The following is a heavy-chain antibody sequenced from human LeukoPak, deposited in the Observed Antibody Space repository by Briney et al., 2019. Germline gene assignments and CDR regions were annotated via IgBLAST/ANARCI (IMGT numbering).Heavy chain of an antibody. D-gene: IGHD6-13*01. V-gene: IGHV4-39*07. CDR1: GGSISSSSYY. CDR3: ARGSSSLTISYYFDY. J-gene: IGHJ4*02. Sequence: SETLSLTCTVSGGSISSSSYYWGWIRQPPGKGLEWIGSIYYSGSTYYNPSLKSRVTISVDTSKNQFSLKLSSVTAADTAVYYCARGSSSLTISYYFDYWGQGTLVTVSS. CDR2: IYYSGST.